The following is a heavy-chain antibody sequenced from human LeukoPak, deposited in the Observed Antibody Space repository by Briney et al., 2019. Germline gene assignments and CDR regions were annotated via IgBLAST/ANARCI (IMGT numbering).Heavy chain of an antibody. V-gene: IGHV1-2*02. CDR2: INPNSGGT. D-gene: IGHD4-17*01. CDR1: GYTFTGYY. Sequence: GASVKVSCKASGYTFTGYYMHWVRQAPGQGLEWMGWINPNSGGTNYAQKFQGRVTMTRDTSISTAYMELSRLRSDDTAVYYCARVSDYGDYGWFRWFDPWGQGTLVTVSS. CDR3: ARVSDYGDYGWFRWFDP. J-gene: IGHJ5*02.